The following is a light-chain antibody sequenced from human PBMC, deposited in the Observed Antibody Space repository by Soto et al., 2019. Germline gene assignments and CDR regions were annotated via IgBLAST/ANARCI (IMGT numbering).Light chain of an antibody. CDR1: NSDIGGYNY. CDR2: DVS. V-gene: IGLV2-14*03. CDR3: SSYTSRSTLGV. Sequence: QSALTQPASVSGSPGQSITISCTGTNSDIGGYNYVSWYQQHPGKAPKLMIYDVSNRPSGVSYRFSGSKSGNTASLTIPGLQAEDEADYYCSSYTSRSTLGVFGGGTKLTVL. J-gene: IGLJ2*01.